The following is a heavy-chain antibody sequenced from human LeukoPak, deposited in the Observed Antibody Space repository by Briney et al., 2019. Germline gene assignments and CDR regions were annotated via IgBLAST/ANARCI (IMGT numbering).Heavy chain of an antibody. CDR3: ARDRDGYNLDAFDI. J-gene: IGHJ3*02. CDR2: IYYSGST. Sequence: SETLSLTCTVSGGSISVGTHYWSWIRQPPGKGLEWIGYIYYSGSTYYNPSLKSRVSISVDTSKNQFSLKLSSVTAADTAVFYCARDRDGYNLDAFDIWGQGTMVTVSS. CDR1: GGSISVGTHY. V-gene: IGHV4-30-4*08. D-gene: IGHD5-24*01.